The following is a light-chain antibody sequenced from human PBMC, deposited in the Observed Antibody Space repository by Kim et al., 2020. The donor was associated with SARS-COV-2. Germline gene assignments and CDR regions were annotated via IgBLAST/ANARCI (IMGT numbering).Light chain of an antibody. CDR2: QDT. Sequence: SYELTQPPSVSVSRGQTASITCSGDKLGDKYACWYQQKPGQSPVLVIYQDTKRPSGIPERFSGSNSGNTATLTISGTQAMDEADYYCQAWDSRTYVVFGGGTQLTVL. CDR3: QAWDSRTYVV. CDR1: KLGDKY. J-gene: IGLJ2*01. V-gene: IGLV3-1*01.